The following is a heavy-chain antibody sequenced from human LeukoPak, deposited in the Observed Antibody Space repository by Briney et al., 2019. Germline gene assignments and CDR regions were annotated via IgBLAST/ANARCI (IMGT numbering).Heavy chain of an antibody. D-gene: IGHD5-18*01. J-gene: IGHJ6*02. V-gene: IGHV4-59*08. CDR3: ARVPVDTAMASYYYYYGMDV. CDR2: IYYSGST. Sequence: PSETLSLTCTVSGVSISSYYWSWIRQPPGKGLEWIGYIYYSGSTNYNPSLKSRVTISVDTSKNQFSLKLSSVTAADTAVYYCARVPVDTAMASYYYYYGMDVWGQGTTVTVSS. CDR1: GVSISSYY.